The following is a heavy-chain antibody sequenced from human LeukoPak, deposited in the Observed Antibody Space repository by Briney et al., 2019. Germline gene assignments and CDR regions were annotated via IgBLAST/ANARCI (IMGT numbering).Heavy chain of an antibody. V-gene: IGHV1-18*01. Sequence: AAVTVSRLARVHTFHYRVSRVRHPPGHRHEGVGWISAYNAYTNHLQQVQGTGDKTTDTTTSTVYMEMRGLRSDDTAVYYCAIGVAGTHFDYWGQGTLVTVSA. CDR3: AIGVAGTHFDY. CDR2: ISAYNAYT. J-gene: IGHJ4*02. CDR1: VHTFHYR. D-gene: IGHD6-19*01.